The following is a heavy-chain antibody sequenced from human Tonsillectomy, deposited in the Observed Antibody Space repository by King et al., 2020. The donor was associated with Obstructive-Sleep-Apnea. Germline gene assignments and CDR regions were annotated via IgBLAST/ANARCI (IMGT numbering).Heavy chain of an antibody. V-gene: IGHV3-30*02. CDR2: IWYDGSNK. J-gene: IGHJ4*02. CDR3: AKQIVNRQRLVRGFDY. CDR1: GFTFSSYG. D-gene: IGHD6-13*01. Sequence: VQLVESGGGVVQPGRSLRLSCAASGFTFSSYGMHWVRQAPGKGLEWVAFIWYDGSNKYYADSVKGRFTISRDNSKNALYLQMNSLRAEDTAVYYFAKQIVNRQRLVRGFDYWGQGTLVTVSS.